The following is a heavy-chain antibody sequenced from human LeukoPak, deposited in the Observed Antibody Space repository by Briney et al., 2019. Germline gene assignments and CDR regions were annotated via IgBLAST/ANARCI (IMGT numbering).Heavy chain of an antibody. J-gene: IGHJ4*02. V-gene: IGHV5-51*01. Sequence: LGAFLKTFCKGSGYTFTNYWIAWVRQMPGKGLESVGIFYPANSDTRSSPSFQGQVTMSADKSINTAYLQWSSLNASDTAMYYCARRYDNTGYSDYWGQGTLVTVSS. CDR1: GYTFTNYW. CDR2: FYPANSDT. D-gene: IGHD2-21*01. CDR3: ARRYDNTGYSDY.